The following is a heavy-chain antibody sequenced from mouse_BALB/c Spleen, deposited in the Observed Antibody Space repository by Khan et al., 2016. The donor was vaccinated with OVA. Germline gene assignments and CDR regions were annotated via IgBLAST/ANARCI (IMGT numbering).Heavy chain of an antibody. Sequence: EVKLLESGPGLVKPSQSLSLTCTVTGYSITSGNGWNWNRQFPGNKMEWMGYISYSGSTKYNPSLKSRISITRDQSKNQFFLQLNSVTTEDTATYYCARTASIKYWGQGTTLTVSS. D-gene: IGHD1-2*01. CDR2: ISYSGST. CDR1: GYSITSGNG. J-gene: IGHJ2*01. CDR3: ARTASIKY. V-gene: IGHV3-2*02.